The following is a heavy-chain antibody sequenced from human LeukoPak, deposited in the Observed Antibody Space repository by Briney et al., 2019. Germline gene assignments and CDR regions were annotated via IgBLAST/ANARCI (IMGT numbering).Heavy chain of an antibody. D-gene: IGHD1-26*01. CDR2: INPDGSEK. J-gene: IGHJ4*02. Sequence: GGSLRLSCAASGFTFSNYWMTWARQAAGKGLEWVANINPDGSEKHYVDSLKGRFAISRDNPKNSLYLQMNSLRDEDTAVYYSARGSTAADWGLGTLVTVSS. CDR3: ARGSTAAD. CDR1: GFTFSNYW. V-gene: IGHV3-7*01.